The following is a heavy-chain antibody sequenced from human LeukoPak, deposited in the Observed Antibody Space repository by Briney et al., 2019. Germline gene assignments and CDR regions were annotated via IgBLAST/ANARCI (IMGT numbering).Heavy chain of an antibody. V-gene: IGHV1-2*02. CDR3: AGVPTTVTTNGY. CDR2: INPNNGGT. CDR1: GYTFTGYY. J-gene: IGHJ4*02. D-gene: IGHD4-17*01. Sequence: ASVKVSCKASGYTFTGYYMHWVRQAPGQGLEWMGWINPNNGGTNYAQKFQGRVTMTRDTSINTAYMELSSLRSDDTAVYYCAGVPTTVTTNGYWGQGALVTVSS.